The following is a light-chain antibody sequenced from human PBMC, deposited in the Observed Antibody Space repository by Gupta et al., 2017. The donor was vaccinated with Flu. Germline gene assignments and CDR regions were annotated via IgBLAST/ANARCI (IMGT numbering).Light chain of an antibody. CDR3: CSYTGSYTLWV. J-gene: IGLJ3*02. CDR1: SDDIGTYNY. Sequence: QSALTQVRSVSGSLGQSVTISCTGTSDDIGTYNYVSWYQQNPGKAPKVLIYDVDKRPSGVPDRFSGSKSGNTASLVITGIQTEDEADYYCCSYTGSYTLWVFGGGTTLTVL. CDR2: DVD. V-gene: IGLV2-11*01.